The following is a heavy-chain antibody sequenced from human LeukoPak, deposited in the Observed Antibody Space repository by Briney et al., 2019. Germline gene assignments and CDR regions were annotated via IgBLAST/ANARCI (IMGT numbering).Heavy chain of an antibody. CDR1: GFTFSAYG. CDR2: IWYDGSNI. J-gene: IGHJ3*02. D-gene: IGHD1-26*01. CDR3: ARHRVNIRIVGGRDVFDI. Sequence: GRSLRLSCAASGFTFSAYGMHWVRQAPGKGLEWVAVIWYDGSNIYYADSVKGRFTISRDNSKNTLYLQMNSLRAEDTAVYYCARHRVNIRIVGGRDVFDIGAKGKMLPVSS. V-gene: IGHV3-33*01.